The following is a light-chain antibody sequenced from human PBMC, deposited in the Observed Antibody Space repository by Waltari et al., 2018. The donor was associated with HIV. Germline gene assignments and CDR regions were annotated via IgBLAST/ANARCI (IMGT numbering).Light chain of an antibody. J-gene: IGLJ3*02. CDR3: GTWDSSLGGWV. Sequence: QSVLTQPPSVSAAPGPKVTISCSGSSSNIWRNYVSWYQQLPGAAPQLLIYDKTERPSGLPDRFSGSKSGTSATLGITGRQTGDEADYYCGTWDSSLGGWVFGGGTKLAVL. CDR2: DKT. V-gene: IGLV1-51*01. CDR1: SSNIWRNY.